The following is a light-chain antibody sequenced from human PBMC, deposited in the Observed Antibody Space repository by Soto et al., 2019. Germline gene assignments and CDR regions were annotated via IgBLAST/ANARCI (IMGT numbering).Light chain of an antibody. V-gene: IGLV1-44*01. CDR1: TSDIGTNA. CDR2: TNN. Sequence: QSVLTQPPSASGSPGKRVIVSCSGSTSDIGTNAVNWFQHLPGTAPKLLIYTNNQRPSGVPDRFSGSKFGTSASLAISGLRAEDEAEYYCATSHDSFYVFGTGTQLTV. CDR3: ATSHDSFYV. J-gene: IGLJ1*01.